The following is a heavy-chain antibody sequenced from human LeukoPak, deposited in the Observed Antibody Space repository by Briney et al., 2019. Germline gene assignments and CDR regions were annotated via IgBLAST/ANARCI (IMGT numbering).Heavy chain of an antibody. CDR1: GGSISSGGYY. V-gene: IGHV4-61*08. CDR3: ARGYERSSPYGMDV. Sequence: SETLSLTCTVSGGSISSGGYYWSWIRQHPGKGLEWIGYIYYSGSTNYNPSLKSRVTISVDTSKNQFSLKLSSVTAADTAVYYCARGYERSSPYGMDVWGQGTTVTASS. D-gene: IGHD6-13*01. J-gene: IGHJ6*02. CDR2: IYYSGST.